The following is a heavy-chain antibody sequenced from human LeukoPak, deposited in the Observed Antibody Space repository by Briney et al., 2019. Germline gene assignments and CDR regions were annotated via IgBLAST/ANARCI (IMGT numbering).Heavy chain of an antibody. CDR3: ARDTSDYYDSSGYSPLLYYYYGMDV. CDR1: GGSISSSSYY. CDR2: IYYSGST. J-gene: IGHJ6*02. D-gene: IGHD3-22*01. Sequence: SETLSLTCTVSGGSISSSSYYWGWIRQPPGKGLEWIGSIYYSGSTYYNPSLKSRVTISVDTSKNQFSLKLSSVTAADTAVYYCARDTSDYYDSSGYSPLLYYYYGMDVWGQGTTVTVSS. V-gene: IGHV4-39*07.